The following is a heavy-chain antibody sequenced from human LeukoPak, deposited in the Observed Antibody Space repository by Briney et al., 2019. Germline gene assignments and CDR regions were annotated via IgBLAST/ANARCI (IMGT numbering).Heavy chain of an antibody. Sequence: GGSLRLSCAASGFTYTRYTMHWVRQAPGKGLEWVALVLYNGSKKYYADSVKGRFTLSRDNSKNTLSLEMNALRGDDTAVSYCVRDNYGGIVDFWGQGTLVTVSS. CDR2: VLYNGSKK. V-gene: IGHV3-30*04. D-gene: IGHD2-21*01. CDR1: GFTYTRYT. CDR3: VRDNYGGIVDF. J-gene: IGHJ4*02.